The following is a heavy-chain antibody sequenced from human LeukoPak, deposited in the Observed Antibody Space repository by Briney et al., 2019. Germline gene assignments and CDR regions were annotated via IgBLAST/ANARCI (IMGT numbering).Heavy chain of an antibody. J-gene: IGHJ5*02. CDR3: ARVDGIAAAGTYWFDP. CDR1: GFTFTTYW. CDR2: IKQDGNEK. Sequence: GGSLRLSCAASGFTFTTYWMSWVRQAPGKGLEWVANIKQDGNEKYYVDSVKGRFTISRDNAKNSLYLQMNSLRAEDTAVYYCARVDGIAAAGTYWFDPWGQGTLVTVSS. V-gene: IGHV3-7*01. D-gene: IGHD6-13*01.